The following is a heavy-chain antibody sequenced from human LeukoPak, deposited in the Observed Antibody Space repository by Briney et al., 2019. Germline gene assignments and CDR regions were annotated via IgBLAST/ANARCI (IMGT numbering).Heavy chain of an antibody. J-gene: IGHJ4*02. CDR2: INSDGSST. V-gene: IGHV3-74*01. CDR3: ARWYSRSWQTFEY. D-gene: IGHD6-13*01. CDR1: GFTFSSYW. Sequence: GGSLRLSCAASGFTFSSYWMHWVRQAPGKGLVWVSRINSDGSSTSYADSVKGRFTISRDNAKNTLYLQMNSLRAEDTAVYYCARWYSRSWQTFEYWGQGTLVTVSS.